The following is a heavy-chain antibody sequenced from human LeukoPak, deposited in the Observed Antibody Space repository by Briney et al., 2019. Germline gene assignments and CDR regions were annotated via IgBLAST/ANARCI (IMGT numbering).Heavy chain of an antibody. V-gene: IGHV3-23*01. J-gene: IGHJ2*01. Sequence: GGSLRLFCAASGLTFSSYAMSWVRQAPGKGLEWVSAISGSGGRTYYADSVKGRFTICRDNSKSTLYLQMNSLRAEDTAVYYCAKDSDWYFDLWGRGTLVTVSS. CDR3: AKDSDWYFDL. D-gene: IGHD1-26*01. CDR1: GLTFSSYA. CDR2: ISGSGGRT.